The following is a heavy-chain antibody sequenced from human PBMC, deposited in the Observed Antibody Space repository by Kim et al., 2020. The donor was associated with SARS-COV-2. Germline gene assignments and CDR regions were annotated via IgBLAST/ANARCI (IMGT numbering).Heavy chain of an antibody. CDR2: ISSRGMLK. CDR3: ARTGSGRGNYFDD. D-gene: IGHD2-15*01. Sequence: GGSLRLSCAASGFTFSSYEMNWVRQAPGKGLVWVSYISSRGMLKYYADSVKGRFTISRDNAKNSVYLQMNSLRAEDTAVYYCARTGSGRGNYFDDWGQRILVTVSS. V-gene: IGHV3-48*03. CDR1: GFTFSSYE. J-gene: IGHJ4*02.